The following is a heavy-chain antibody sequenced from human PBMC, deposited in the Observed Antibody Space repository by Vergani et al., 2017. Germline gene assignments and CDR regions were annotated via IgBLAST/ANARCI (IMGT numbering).Heavy chain of an antibody. Sequence: QVQLVQSGAEVKKPGASVKVSCKASGYTFTSYGISWVRQAPGQGLEWMGWISAYNGNTNYAQKFQGRVTMTRNNSISTDYMELSSLRSEDTAVSYCARAPSLGCCSSTSCYFWGDYYYYYMDVWGKGTTVTVSS. J-gene: IGHJ6*03. CDR2: ISAYNGNT. CDR1: GYTFTSYG. D-gene: IGHD2-2*01. V-gene: IGHV1-18*04. CDR3: ARAPSLGCCSSTSCYFWGDYYYYYMDV.